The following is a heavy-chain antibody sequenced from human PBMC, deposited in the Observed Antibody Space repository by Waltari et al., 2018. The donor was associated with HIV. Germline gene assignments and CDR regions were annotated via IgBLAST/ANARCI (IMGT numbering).Heavy chain of an antibody. V-gene: IGHV1-18*01. CDR3: ARGRHGDYDYYYYGMDV. Sequence: QVQLVQSGAEVKKPGASVKVYCKASGYTVTSYGISWVRQAPGQGLEWMGWISAYNGNTNYAQKLQGRVTMTTDTSTSTAYMELRSLRSDDTAVYYCARGRHGDYDYYYYGMDVWGQGTTVTVSS. J-gene: IGHJ6*02. CDR1: GYTVTSYG. D-gene: IGHD4-17*01. CDR2: ISAYNGNT.